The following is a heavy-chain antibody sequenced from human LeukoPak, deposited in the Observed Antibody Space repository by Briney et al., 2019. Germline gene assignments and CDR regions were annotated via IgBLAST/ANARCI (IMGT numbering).Heavy chain of an antibody. Sequence: PSETLSLTCAVYGGPFSSYYWSWIRQPAGKGLEWIGRIYTSGSTNYNPSLKSRVTMSVDASKNQFSLKLSSVTAADTAVYYCARDRYCSGGSCYSIYYYYYMDVWGKGTTVTVSS. D-gene: IGHD2-15*01. V-gene: IGHV4-4*07. CDR1: GGPFSSYY. CDR3: ARDRYCSGGSCYSIYYYYYMDV. CDR2: IYTSGST. J-gene: IGHJ6*03.